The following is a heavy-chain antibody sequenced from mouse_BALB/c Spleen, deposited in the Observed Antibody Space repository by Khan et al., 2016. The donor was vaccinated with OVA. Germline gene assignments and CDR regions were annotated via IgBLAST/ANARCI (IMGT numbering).Heavy chain of an antibody. Sequence: QIQLVQSGPELKKPGETVKISCKASGYTFTNYGMNWVKQAPGKGLKWMGWINTYTGEPTYTDDFKGRFAFSLETSASTAYLPINNLKNEDMATYYCARGASYWDFDVWGAGTTVTVSS. CDR3: ARGASYWDFDV. V-gene: IGHV9-1*02. CDR2: INTYTGEP. CDR1: GYTFTNYG. J-gene: IGHJ1*01.